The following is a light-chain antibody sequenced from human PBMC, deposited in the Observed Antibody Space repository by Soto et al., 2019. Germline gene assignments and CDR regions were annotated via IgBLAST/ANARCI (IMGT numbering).Light chain of an antibody. CDR1: QSARSN. CDR2: GAS. Sequence: EVVMTQSPATLSVSPGERVTLSCRASQSARSNLAWYQQKPGQAPGLLIYGASTRAAGIPARFSGSGSGAEFTLTISGLQSEDFAVYYCQQYNKWPYTFGQGTNLEIK. V-gene: IGKV3-15*01. J-gene: IGKJ2*01. CDR3: QQYNKWPYT.